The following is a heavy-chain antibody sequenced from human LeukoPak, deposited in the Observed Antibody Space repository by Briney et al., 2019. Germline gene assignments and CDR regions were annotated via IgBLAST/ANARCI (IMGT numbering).Heavy chain of an antibody. CDR1: GYTFTGYY. V-gene: IGHV1-2*02. J-gene: IGHJ5*02. D-gene: IGHD5-24*01. CDR3: ARDLVIEMATINRFDP. Sequence: ASVKVSCKASGYTFTGYYMHWARQAPGQGLEWMGWINPNSGGTNYAQKFQGRVTMTRDTSISTAYMELSRLRSDDTAVYYCARDLVIEMATINRFDPWGQGTLVTVSS. CDR2: INPNSGGT.